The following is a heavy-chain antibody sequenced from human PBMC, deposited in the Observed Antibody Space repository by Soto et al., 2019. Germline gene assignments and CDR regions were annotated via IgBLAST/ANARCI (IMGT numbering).Heavy chain of an antibody. CDR2: LNANNGNT. D-gene: IGHD5-12*01. V-gene: IGHV1-18*01. CDR1: GYSFSSYG. Sequence: QLQLVQSGAAVKKPGASVTVSCKASGYSFSSYGISWVRQAPGQGLEWMGWLNANNGNTNYAEKFQGRVTMTRDTSTSKAFMEVVSLRSDDTAVDYGAIKDGYFAVYAMDVLGQGTTVTDSS. CDR3: AIKDGYFAVYAMDV. J-gene: IGHJ6*02.